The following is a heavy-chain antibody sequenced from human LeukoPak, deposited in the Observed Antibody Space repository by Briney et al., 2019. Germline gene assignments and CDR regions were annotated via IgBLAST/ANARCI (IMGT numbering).Heavy chain of an antibody. CDR1: SYAFTRYG. CDR3: ATTYYYDRWGRAFDI. Sequence: ASVKVSCKASSYAFTRYGISWVRQAPGQGLEWMGWISGSNGNTNYVQKFQGRVSMTADTSTSTAYMELRSLTSDDTAVYYCATTYYYDRWGRAFDIWGQGTMVTVSS. V-gene: IGHV1-18*01. D-gene: IGHD3-22*01. J-gene: IGHJ3*02. CDR2: ISGSNGNT.